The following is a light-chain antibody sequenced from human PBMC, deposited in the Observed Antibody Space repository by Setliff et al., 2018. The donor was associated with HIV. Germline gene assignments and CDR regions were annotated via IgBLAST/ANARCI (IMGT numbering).Light chain of an antibody. V-gene: IGLV2-18*02. CDR1: SSDVVTYSR. CDR2: EAG. CDR3: SSYTAANTYV. J-gene: IGLJ1*01. Sequence: QSVLTQPPSVSGSPGQSVTIYCTGTSSDVVTYSRVSWYQQSPSTAPKLLLYEAGNRPAGVPDRFSGSRSASTASLTISGLQSDDEADYYCSSYTAANTYVFGPGTKVTVL.